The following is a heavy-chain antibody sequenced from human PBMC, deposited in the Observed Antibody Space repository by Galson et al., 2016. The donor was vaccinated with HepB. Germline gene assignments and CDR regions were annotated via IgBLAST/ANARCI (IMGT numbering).Heavy chain of an antibody. Sequence: SLRLSCAASGFTFSNYAMTWVRQAPGKGLEWISTINNNDDSTYYADSVQGRFTISRDKSKNTLFLQMNSLRAEDTAVYYCAKGSKFWIYYFDYWGQGTQVTVSS. J-gene: IGHJ4*02. CDR2: INNNDDST. D-gene: IGHD1-1*01. CDR3: AKGSKFWIYYFDY. V-gene: IGHV3-23*01. CDR1: GFTFSNYA.